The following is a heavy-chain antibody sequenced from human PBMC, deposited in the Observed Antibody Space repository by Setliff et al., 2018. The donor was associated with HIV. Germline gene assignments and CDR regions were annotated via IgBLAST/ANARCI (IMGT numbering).Heavy chain of an antibody. V-gene: IGHV4-34*01. J-gene: IGHJ5*02. CDR1: GGSLSGFY. Sequence: SETLSLTCAVYGGSLSGFYWTFIRQSPGRGLEWIGEVTHSGSTTYDPSLKSRITISVDTSKNQVSLKLNSVSAADTAVYYCARNPGLESGGWFDPWGQGTLVTVSS. CDR3: ARNPGLESGGWFDP. CDR2: VTHSGST.